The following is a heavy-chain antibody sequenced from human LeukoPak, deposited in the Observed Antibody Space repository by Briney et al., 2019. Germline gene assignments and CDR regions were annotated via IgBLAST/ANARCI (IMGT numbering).Heavy chain of an antibody. D-gene: IGHD2-15*01. V-gene: IGHV3-72*01. CDR2: IRNKANSYTT. CDR3: ARGDCIGGSCYAGAY. CDR1: GFTFSDHY. J-gene: IGHJ4*02. Sequence: GGSLRLSCAASGFTFSDHYMDWVRQAPGKRLEWVGRIRNKANSYTTEYAASVKGRFAISRDDSKNSLYLQVNSLKTEDTAVYYCARGDCIGGSCYAGAYWGQGTLVTVSS.